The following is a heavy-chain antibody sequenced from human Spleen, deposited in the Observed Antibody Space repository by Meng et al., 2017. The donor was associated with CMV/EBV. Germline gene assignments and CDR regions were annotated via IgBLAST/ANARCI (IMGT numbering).Heavy chain of an antibody. CDR3: AKADNGYYSRVFDY. CDR1: GFTFSKYA. Sequence: GESLKISCEASGFTFSKYAMSWVRQAPGKGLEWVSGISWTGGSTYYADSVKGLFTISRDNSRNTLHLQMDSLRAEDTAVYYCAKADNGYYSRVFDYCGQGTLVTVSS. J-gene: IGHJ4*02. D-gene: IGHD4-11*01. CDR2: ISWTGGST. V-gene: IGHV3-23*01.